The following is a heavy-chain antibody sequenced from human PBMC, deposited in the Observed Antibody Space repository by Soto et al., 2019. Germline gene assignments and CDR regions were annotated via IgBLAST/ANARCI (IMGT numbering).Heavy chain of an antibody. V-gene: IGHV1-69*08. CDR2: IIPILGIA. CDR3: ARDQRNIVVVPAAISYYYGMDV. Sequence: QVQLVQSGAAVKKPGSSVKVSCKASGGTFSSYTISWVRQAPGQGLEWMGRIIPILGIANYAQKFQGRVTITADKSTSTAYMELSSLRSEDTAVYYCARDQRNIVVVPAAISYYYGMDVWGQGTTVTVSS. D-gene: IGHD2-2*01. CDR1: GGTFSSYT. J-gene: IGHJ6*02.